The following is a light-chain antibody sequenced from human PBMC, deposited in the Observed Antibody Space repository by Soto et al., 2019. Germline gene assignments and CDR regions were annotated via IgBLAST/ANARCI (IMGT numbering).Light chain of an antibody. J-gene: IGKJ2*01. V-gene: IGKV3D-20*01. CDR3: QQYGSSPPT. CDR2: DAS. CDR1: QSVSSSY. Sequence: EIVLTQSPATLSLSPGERATLSCGASQSVSSSYLAWYQQKPGLAPRLLIYDASSRATGIPDRFSGSGSGTDFTLTISRLKPEDFAVYYCQQYGSSPPTFGQGTNLEIK.